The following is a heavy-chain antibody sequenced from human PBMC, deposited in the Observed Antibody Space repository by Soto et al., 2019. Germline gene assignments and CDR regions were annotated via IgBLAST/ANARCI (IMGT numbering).Heavy chain of an antibody. Sequence: PGGSLRLSRAASGFSFRTYTMSWVRQAPGKGLEWLSVISGSGGSPSYADSVQGRFVISRDNARNTLYLHMNSLRAEDTAMYYCAKARCTTTDCYVPDYWGRGTLVTVSS. CDR3: AKARCTTTDCYVPDY. D-gene: IGHD1-26*01. CDR1: GFSFRTYT. J-gene: IGHJ4*02. CDR2: ISGSGGSP. V-gene: IGHV3-23*01.